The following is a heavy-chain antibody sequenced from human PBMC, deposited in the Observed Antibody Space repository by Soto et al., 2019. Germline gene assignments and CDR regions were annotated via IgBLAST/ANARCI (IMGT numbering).Heavy chain of an antibody. CDR1: GFTFSSYA. CDR2: ISYDGSNK. J-gene: IGHJ4*02. V-gene: IGHV3-30-3*01. Sequence: QVQLVESGGGVVQPGRSLRLSCAASGFTFSSYAMHWVRQAPGKGLEWVAVISYDGSNKYYADSVKGRFTISRDNSKKTLYRQMNSLRAENTAVYYWAREDPFYDFGSGYAFAYGGQGTLVTVSS. CDR3: AREDPFYDFGSGYAFAY. D-gene: IGHD3-3*01.